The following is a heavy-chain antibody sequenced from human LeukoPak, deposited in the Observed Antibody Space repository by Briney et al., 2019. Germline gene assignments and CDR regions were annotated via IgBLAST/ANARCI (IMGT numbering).Heavy chain of an antibody. D-gene: IGHD2-8*01. CDR3: ARDLAALCRTNGVCYTVDP. V-gene: IGHV1-2*02. CDR1: GYTFTGYY. Sequence: ASVKVSCKASGYTFTGYYMHWVRQAPGQGLEWMGWINPNSGGTNYAQKFQGRVTMTRDTSISTAYMELGRLRSDDTAVYYCARDLAALCRTNGVCYTVDPWGQGTLVTVSS. J-gene: IGHJ5*02. CDR2: INPNSGGT.